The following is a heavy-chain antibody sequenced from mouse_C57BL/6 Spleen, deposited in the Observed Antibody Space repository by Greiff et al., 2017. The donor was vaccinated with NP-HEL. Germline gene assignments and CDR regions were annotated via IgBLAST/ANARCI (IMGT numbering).Heavy chain of an antibody. CDR1: GYTFTSYW. CDR2: IDPNSGGT. V-gene: IGHV1-72*01. CDR3: ARGEPERSMDY. Sequence: QVQLKQPGAELVKPGASVKLSCKASGYTFTSYWMHWVKQRPGRGLEWIGRIDPNSGGTKYNEKFKSKATLTVDKPSSTAYMQLSSLTSEDSAVYYCARGEPERSMDYWGQGTSVTVSS. J-gene: IGHJ4*01.